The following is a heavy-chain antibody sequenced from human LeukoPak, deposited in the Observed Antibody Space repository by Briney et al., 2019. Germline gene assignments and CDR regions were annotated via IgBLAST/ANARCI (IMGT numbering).Heavy chain of an antibody. V-gene: IGHV1-18*01. J-gene: IGHJ3*01. CDR1: GYTFTSNG. D-gene: IGHD1-26*01. CDR3: AREHSGSSCAFDV. Sequence: ASVKVSCKASGYTFTSNGITWVRQAPGQGLEWMGWISAYNDKTNYAQKFQGRITMTTDTSTSTAYMELRSLRSDDTAVYYCAREHSGSSCAFDVWGQGTMVTVSS. CDR2: ISAYNDKT.